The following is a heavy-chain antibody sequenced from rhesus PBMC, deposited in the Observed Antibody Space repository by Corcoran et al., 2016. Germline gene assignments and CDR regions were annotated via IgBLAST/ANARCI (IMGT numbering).Heavy chain of an antibody. D-gene: IGHD2-21*01. CDR1: GGSISSRNW. J-gene: IGHJ4*01. CDR2: IYGNSEST. CDR3: ARGGLGLFDY. V-gene: IGHV4S18*01. Sequence: QVQLQESGPGLVKPSETLSLTCAVSGGSISSRNWWSWIRQPPGKGLEWIGGIYGNSESTNYNPSLKSRVTISKDTSKNQFSLKLSSVTAADTAVYYCARGGLGLFDYWGQGVLVTVSS.